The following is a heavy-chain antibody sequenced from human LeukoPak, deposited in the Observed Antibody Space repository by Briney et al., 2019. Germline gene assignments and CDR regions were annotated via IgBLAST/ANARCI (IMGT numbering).Heavy chain of an antibody. V-gene: IGHV3-23*01. D-gene: IGHD3-9*01. CDR2: IGDSGTRT. CDR1: GITFSSYA. Sequence: GGSLRLSCVVSGITFSSYAMSWVRQAPGKGLEWVTGIGDSGTRTYYADSVKGRFTISRDNSKNTLYLQVNSLRVEDTAVYYCAEDLRYFLDVWGQGTTVTVSS. CDR3: AEDLRYFLDV. J-gene: IGHJ6*02.